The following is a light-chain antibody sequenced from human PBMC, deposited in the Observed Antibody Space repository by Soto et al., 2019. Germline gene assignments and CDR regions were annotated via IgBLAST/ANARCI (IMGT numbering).Light chain of an antibody. Sequence: IVMPQSPATLSVSPGERATLSCRASQSVSSNLAWYQQKPGQAPRLLIYGASTRATGIPARFSGSGSGTEFTLTISSLQSEDFAVYYCQQYNNLPPWTFGQGSKVDIK. CDR2: GAS. J-gene: IGKJ1*01. CDR1: QSVSSN. V-gene: IGKV3-15*01. CDR3: QQYNNLPPWT.